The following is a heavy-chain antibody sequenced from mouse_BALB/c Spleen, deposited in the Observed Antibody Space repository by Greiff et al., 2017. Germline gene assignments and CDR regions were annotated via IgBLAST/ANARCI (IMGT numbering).Heavy chain of an antibody. V-gene: IGHV1S81*02. CDR3: TRSGYYGNLAWFAY. CDR2: INPSNGGT. Sequence: QVQLQQSGADLVKPGASVKLSCKASGYTFTSYYMYWVKQRPGQGLEWIGEINPSNGGTNFNEKFKSKATLTVDKSSSTAYMQLSSLTSEDSAVYYCTRSGYYGNLAWFAYWGQGTLVTVSA. CDR1: GYTFTSYY. D-gene: IGHD2-1*01. J-gene: IGHJ3*01.